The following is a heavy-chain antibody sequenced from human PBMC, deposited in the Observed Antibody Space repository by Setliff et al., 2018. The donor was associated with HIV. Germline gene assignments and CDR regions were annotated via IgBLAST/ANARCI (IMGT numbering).Heavy chain of an antibody. D-gene: IGHD3-9*01. CDR2: IIPLFNKS. CDR3: ATSPRGTYYDILTGLPRGYFDP. V-gene: IGHV1-69*13. J-gene: IGHJ5*02. Sequence: SVKVSCKASGGNFSTYGISWVRQAPGQGLEWMGGIIPLFNKSNNAQKFQGRVTITADESTTTAYMELSSLRSEDTAVYYCATSPRGTYYDILTGLPRGYFDPWGQGTQVTVSS. CDR1: GGNFSTYG.